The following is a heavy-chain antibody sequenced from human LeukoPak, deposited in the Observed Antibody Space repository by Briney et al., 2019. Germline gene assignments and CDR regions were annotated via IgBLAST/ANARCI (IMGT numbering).Heavy chain of an antibody. D-gene: IGHD5-12*01. J-gene: IGHJ4*02. V-gene: IGHV3-23*01. CDR3: AKDGRGYSGYGDFDY. Sequence: GGSLRLSCAASGFTFSSYAMSWVRQAPGKGLEWVSGISSNGGSTYYADPVKGRFTTSRDNSKTTLYLEMNSLRAEDSAVYYCAKDGRGYSGYGDFDYWGQGTLVTVSS. CDR1: GFTFSSYA. CDR2: ISSNGGST.